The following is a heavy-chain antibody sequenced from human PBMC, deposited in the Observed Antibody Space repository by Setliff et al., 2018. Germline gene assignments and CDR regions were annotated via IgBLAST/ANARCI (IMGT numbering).Heavy chain of an antibody. CDR1: GGTFSDYY. Sequence: ASETLSLTCAAYGGTFSDYYWTWIRQPPGKGLEWIGEINHRGSTNYNPSLKSRATISIDTSKDQFSLKLISMSAVDTAVYFCARGRNIAARLLDSWGQGALVTVSS. CDR3: ARGRNIAARLLDS. J-gene: IGHJ4*02. D-gene: IGHD6-6*01. V-gene: IGHV4-34*01. CDR2: INHRGST.